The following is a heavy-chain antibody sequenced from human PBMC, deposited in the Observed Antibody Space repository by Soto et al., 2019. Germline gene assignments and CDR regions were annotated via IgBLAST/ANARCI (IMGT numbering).Heavy chain of an antibody. Sequence: QITLKESGPPLVRPAQTLTLTCAFSGFSLTTTSMGVAWIRQPPGKALERLALIYWDDDQRYSTSLKDRLTISKDTSRCRVVLTITSLNPEDTGTYFCAQPSNYDLLTF. D-gene: IGHD4-4*01. V-gene: IGHV2-5*02. J-gene: IGHJ3*01. CDR3: AQPSNYDLLTF. CDR1: GFSLTTTSMG. CDR2: IYWDDDQ.